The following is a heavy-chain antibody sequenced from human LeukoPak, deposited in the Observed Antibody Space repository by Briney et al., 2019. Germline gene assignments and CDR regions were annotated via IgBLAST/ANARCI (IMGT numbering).Heavy chain of an antibody. CDR1: GGSISSGGYS. D-gene: IGHD3-22*01. CDR3: AGSSGKTQDVDY. Sequence: PSETLSLTCAVSGGSISSGGYSWTWIRQAPGKGLEWIGYAYYSGRAYYSPSFKSRVTISVDTSKNQFSLKLSSVTAADTAVYYCAGSSGKTQDVDYWGQGTLVTVSS. J-gene: IGHJ4*02. V-gene: IGHV4-30-4*07. CDR2: AYYSGRA.